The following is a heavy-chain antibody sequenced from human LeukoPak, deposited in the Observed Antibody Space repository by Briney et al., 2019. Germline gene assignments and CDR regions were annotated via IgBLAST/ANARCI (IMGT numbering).Heavy chain of an antibody. CDR1: GFTFSSYS. V-gene: IGHV3-21*01. J-gene: IGHJ4*02. D-gene: IGHD6-13*01. CDR3: ARESIAAVVFDY. Sequence: PGGSLRLSCAASGFTFSSYSMNWVRQAPGKGLEWVSSVSSSSSYIYYADSVKGRFTISRDNAKNSLYLQMNSLRAEDTAVYYCARESIAAVVFDYWGQGTLVTVSS. CDR2: VSSSSSYI.